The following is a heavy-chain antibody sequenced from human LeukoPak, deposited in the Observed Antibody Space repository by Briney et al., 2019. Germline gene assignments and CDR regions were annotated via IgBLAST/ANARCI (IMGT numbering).Heavy chain of an antibody. CDR1: GFTVSSNY. D-gene: IGHD4-17*01. J-gene: IGHJ3*02. CDR2: IYSGGST. V-gene: IGHV3-53*01. Sequence: GGSLRLSCAASGFTVSSNYMSWVRQAPGKGLEWVSVIYSGGSTYYADSVKGRFTISRDNSKNTLYLQMNSLKTEDTAVYYCSRVFYGDYWFSSDAFDIWGQGTMVTVSS. CDR3: SRVFYGDYWFSSDAFDI.